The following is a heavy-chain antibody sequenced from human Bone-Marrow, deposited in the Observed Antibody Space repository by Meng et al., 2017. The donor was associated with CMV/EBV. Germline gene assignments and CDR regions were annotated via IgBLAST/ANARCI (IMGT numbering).Heavy chain of an antibody. CDR1: GGSFSGYY. D-gene: IGHD2-2*01. CDR2: INHSGST. Sequence: SETLSLTCAVYGGSFSGYYWSWIRQPPGKGLEWIGEINHSGSTNYNPSLKSRVTISVDTSKNQFSLKLSSATAADTAVYYCARNSLLPAAITYYYYGMDVWGQGTRVTVYS. CDR3: ARNSLLPAAITYYYYGMDV. V-gene: IGHV4-34*01. J-gene: IGHJ6*01.